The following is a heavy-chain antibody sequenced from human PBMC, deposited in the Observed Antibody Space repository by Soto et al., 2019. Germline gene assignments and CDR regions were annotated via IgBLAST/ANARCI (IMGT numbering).Heavy chain of an antibody. CDR2: INHSGST. D-gene: IGHD3-22*01. J-gene: IGHJ6*03. CDR3: ARGIRGYYDSSGYYHYYYYYMDV. CDR1: GGSFSGYY. Sequence: SETLSLTCAVYGGSFSGYYWSWIRQPPGKGLEWIGEINHSGSTNYNPSHKSRVTISVDTSKNQFSLKLSSVTAADTAVYYCARGIRGYYDSSGYYHYYYYYMDVWGKGTTVTVSS. V-gene: IGHV4-34*01.